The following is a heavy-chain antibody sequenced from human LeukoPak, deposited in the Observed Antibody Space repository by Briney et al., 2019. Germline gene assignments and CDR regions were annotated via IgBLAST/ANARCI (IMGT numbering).Heavy chain of an antibody. D-gene: IGHD2-15*01. CDR2: FSYDGSTK. CDR1: GFTFNSYT. V-gene: IGHV3-30-3*01. Sequence: GGSLRLSCAASGFTFNSYTMHWVRQAPGKGLEWVAVFSYDGSTKYYSDSVKGRFTISRDDSDNTLYLQMNSLGAEDTAVYYCARRDAGSCLDYWGQGTLVTVSS. CDR3: ARRDAGSCLDY. J-gene: IGHJ4*02.